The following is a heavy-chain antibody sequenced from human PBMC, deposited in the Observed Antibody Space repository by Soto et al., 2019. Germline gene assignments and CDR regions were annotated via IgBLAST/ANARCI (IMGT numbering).Heavy chain of an antibody. V-gene: IGHV3-30-3*01. Sequence: GGSLRLSCAASGFNFSSYAMHWVRQAPGKGLEWVAVISYDGSNKYYADSVKGRFTISRDNSKNTLYLQMNSLRAEDTAVYYCARDPCYYDSSGYYPPATPVFDYWGQGTLVTVSS. CDR2: ISYDGSNK. D-gene: IGHD3-22*01. CDR1: GFNFSSYA. J-gene: IGHJ4*02. CDR3: ARDPCYYDSSGYYPPATPVFDY.